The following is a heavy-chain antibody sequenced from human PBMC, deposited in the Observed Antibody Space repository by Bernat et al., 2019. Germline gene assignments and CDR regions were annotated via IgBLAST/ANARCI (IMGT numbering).Heavy chain of an antibody. Sequence: VQLVESGGGLVQPGRSLRLSCAASGFTFSSYGMHWVRQAPGKGLEWVAVISYDGSNKYYADSVKGRFTISRDNSKNTLYLQMNSLRAEDTAVYYCAKLSVLYYYDSSEAAFDIWGQGTMVTVSS. D-gene: IGHD3-22*01. CDR2: ISYDGSNK. V-gene: IGHV3-30*18. CDR1: GFTFSSYG. CDR3: AKLSVLYYYDSSEAAFDI. J-gene: IGHJ3*02.